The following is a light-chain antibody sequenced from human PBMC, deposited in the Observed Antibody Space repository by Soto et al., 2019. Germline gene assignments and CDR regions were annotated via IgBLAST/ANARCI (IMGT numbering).Light chain of an antibody. CDR3: QQYSSYPLT. V-gene: IGKV1-5*03. Sequence: DSLMTQSPSTLSASVGDRVTLTCRASQSISSWLAWYQQKSGKAPTLLIYKASNLESGVPSRFSGSGSGTVFTLIISSLQPDDFATYYCQQYSSYPLTFGQGTKVEIK. J-gene: IGKJ1*01. CDR1: QSISSW. CDR2: KAS.